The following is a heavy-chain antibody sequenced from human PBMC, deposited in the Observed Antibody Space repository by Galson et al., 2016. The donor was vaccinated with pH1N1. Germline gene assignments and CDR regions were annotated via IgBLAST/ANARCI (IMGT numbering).Heavy chain of an antibody. J-gene: IGHJ5*02. V-gene: IGHV3-21*04. CDR1: GFTFSSYN. Sequence: SLRLSCAASGFTFSSYNMNWVRQAPGQGLEWVSSISSTTTYIYYADSVKGRFTISRDNAKKSLYLQMNSLRAEDTATYYCATDLGDKSGWPIFDHWGRGTRVTVSS. D-gene: IGHD6-19*01. CDR3: ATDLGDKSGWPIFDH. CDR2: ISSTTTYI.